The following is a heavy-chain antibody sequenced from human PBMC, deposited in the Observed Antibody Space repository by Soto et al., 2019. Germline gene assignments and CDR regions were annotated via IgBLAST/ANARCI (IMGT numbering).Heavy chain of an antibody. V-gene: IGHV3-48*02. Sequence: EVQLEESGGGSAQPGGSLRLSCAASGFSFSTSTMNWVRQAPGKGLEWVSYISSGSTTIYYADSVKGRFTISRDNGKNSLYLQMNSLRDEDTAVYYCARVRRNDASDYYGMDVWGQGTTVTVSS. CDR3: ARVRRNDASDYYGMDV. J-gene: IGHJ6*02. CDR1: GFSFSTST. CDR2: ISSGSTTI. D-gene: IGHD1-1*01.